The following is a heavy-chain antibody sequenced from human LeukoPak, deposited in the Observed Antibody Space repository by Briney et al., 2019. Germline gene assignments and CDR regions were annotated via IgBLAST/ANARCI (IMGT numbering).Heavy chain of an antibody. V-gene: IGHV4-4*07. Sequence: SETLSLTCTVSGGSISSYYWSWIRQPAGKGLEWIGRIYTSGSTNYNPSLKSRVAMSVDTSKNQFSLKLSSVTAADTAVYYCARGPYSYDSSGAFDIWGQGTMVTVSS. CDR2: IYTSGST. D-gene: IGHD3-22*01. CDR1: GGSISSYY. J-gene: IGHJ3*02. CDR3: ARGPYSYDSSGAFDI.